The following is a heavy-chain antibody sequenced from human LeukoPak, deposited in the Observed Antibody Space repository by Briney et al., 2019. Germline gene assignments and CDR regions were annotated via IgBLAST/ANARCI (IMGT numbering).Heavy chain of an antibody. CDR2: ISSSSSYI. J-gene: IGHJ3*02. CDR3: ARVRYNWNYGAFDI. V-gene: IGHV3-21*01. Sequence: GGSLRLSCAASGFTFSDHYMNWVRQAPGKGLEWVSSISSSSSYIYYADSVKGRFTISRDNAKNSLYLQMNSPRAEDTAVYYCARVRYNWNYGAFDIWGQGTMVTVSS. CDR1: GFTFSDHY. D-gene: IGHD1-7*01.